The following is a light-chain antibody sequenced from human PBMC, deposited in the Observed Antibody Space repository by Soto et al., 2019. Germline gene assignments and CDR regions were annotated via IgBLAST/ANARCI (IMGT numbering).Light chain of an antibody. J-gene: IGKJ1*01. CDR3: QQRSKFLWT. CDR1: QSVSNY. V-gene: IGKV3-11*01. Sequence: EIVLTQSLATLSLSPGERATLSCRASQSVSNYLAWYQQKPGQAPRLLMYDTSNRAPGIPARFSGSGSGTDFTLTISSLEPEDFAVYFCQQRSKFLWTFGQGTKVEI. CDR2: DTS.